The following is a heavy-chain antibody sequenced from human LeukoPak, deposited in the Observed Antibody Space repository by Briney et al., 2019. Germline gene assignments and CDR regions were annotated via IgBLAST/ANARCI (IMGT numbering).Heavy chain of an antibody. V-gene: IGHV4-59*01. CDR3: ARDGSVSYFDY. D-gene: IGHD2/OR15-2a*01. CDR1: GGSISSYY. Sequence: SETLPLTCTVSGGSISSYYWSWIRQPPGKGLEWIGYIYYSGSTNYNPSLKSRVTISVDTSKNQFSLKLSSVTAADTAVYYCARDGSVSYFDYWGQGTLVTVSS. CDR2: IYYSGST. J-gene: IGHJ4*02.